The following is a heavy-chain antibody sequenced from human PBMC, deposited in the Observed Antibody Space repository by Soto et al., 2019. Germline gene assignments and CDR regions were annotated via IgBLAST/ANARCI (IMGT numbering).Heavy chain of an antibody. J-gene: IGHJ4*02. CDR2: IYGGGTT. Sequence: EVQLVASGGGLIQPGGSLRLSCAASGFAVNSNYMSWVRQAPGKGLEWVSVIYGGGTTYYSDSVNGRFTICRDNSKNTVFLQMNSLRDEDTAVYYCVRTSSYWGQGTRVIVSS. V-gene: IGHV3-53*01. CDR1: GFAVNSNY. CDR3: VRTSSY. D-gene: IGHD2-2*01.